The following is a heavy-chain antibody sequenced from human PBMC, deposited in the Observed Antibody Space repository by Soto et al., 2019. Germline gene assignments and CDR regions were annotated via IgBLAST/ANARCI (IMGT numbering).Heavy chain of an antibody. D-gene: IGHD3-22*01. J-gene: IGHJ4*02. CDR3: ARVRYYDSSGYYFDY. CDR1: GFTFSSYD. V-gene: IGHV3-13*01. Sequence: GGSLRLSCAASGFTFSSYDMHWVRQATGKGLEWVSAIGTAGDTYYPGSVKGRFTISRENVKNSLYLQMNSLRAGDTAVYYCARVRYYDSSGYYFDYWGQGTLVTVSS. CDR2: IGTAGDT.